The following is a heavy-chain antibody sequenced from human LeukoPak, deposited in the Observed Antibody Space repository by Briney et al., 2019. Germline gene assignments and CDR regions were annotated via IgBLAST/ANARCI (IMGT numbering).Heavy chain of an antibody. CDR2: ISSSGSTI. Sequence: GGSLRLSCAASGFTFSDYYMTWIRQAPGKGLEWVSYISSSGSTIYYADSVKGRFTISRDNAKNSLYLQMNSLRAEDTAVYYSARVRGGGYRYRYPDYWGQGTLVTVSS. CDR3: ARVRGGGYRYRYPDY. V-gene: IGHV3-11*04. CDR1: GFTFSDYY. J-gene: IGHJ4*02. D-gene: IGHD5-18*01.